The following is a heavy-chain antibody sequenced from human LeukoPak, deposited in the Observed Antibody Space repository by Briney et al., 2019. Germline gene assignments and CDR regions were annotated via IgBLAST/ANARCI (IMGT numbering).Heavy chain of an antibody. CDR2: IYYSGSR. J-gene: IGHJ4*02. CDR3: ARARPTDNYYYVWGSSMYYFDY. Sequence: PSETLSLTCTVSGGSISSCSYYWGWLRQPPGQGLEWIGSIYYSGSRYYNPSLKSRVTISVDTSKMQFSLNLSSVTAADTAVYYCARARPTDNYYYVWGSSMYYFDYWGQGTLVTVSS. CDR1: GGSISSCSYY. V-gene: IGHV4-39*07. D-gene: IGHD3-16*01.